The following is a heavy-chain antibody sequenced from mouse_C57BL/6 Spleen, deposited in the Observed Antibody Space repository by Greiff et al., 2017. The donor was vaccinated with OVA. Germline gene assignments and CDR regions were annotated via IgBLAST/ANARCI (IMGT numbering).Heavy chain of an antibody. CDR2: IKPNYGTT. J-gene: IGHJ3*01. D-gene: IGHD4-1*01. CDR3: ATELGPGFAY. V-gene: IGHV1-39*01. Sequence: EVHLVESGPELVQPGASVKISCKASGYSFTDYNLNWVKQSNGKSLEWIGVIKPNYGTTSYNQKFKGKATLTVDHSSSTAYMQLNSLTSEDSAVYYCATELGPGFAYWGQGTLVTVSA. CDR1: GYSFTDYN.